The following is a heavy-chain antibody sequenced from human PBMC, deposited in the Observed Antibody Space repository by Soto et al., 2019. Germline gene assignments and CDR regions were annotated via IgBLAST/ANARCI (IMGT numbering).Heavy chain of an antibody. J-gene: IGHJ4*02. CDR3: ARGLHDFWSGYNNFDY. CDR2: IWYDGSNK. D-gene: IGHD3-3*01. CDR1: GFTFSSYG. Sequence: GGSLRLSCAASGFTFSSYGMHWVRQAPGKGLEWVAVIWYDGSNKYYADSVKGRFTISRDNSKNTLYLQMNSLRAEDTAVYYCARGLHDFWSGYNNFDYWGQGTLVTVSS. V-gene: IGHV3-33*01.